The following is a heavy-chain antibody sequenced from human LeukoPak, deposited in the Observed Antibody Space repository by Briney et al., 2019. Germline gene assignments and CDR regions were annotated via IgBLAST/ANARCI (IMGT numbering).Heavy chain of an antibody. CDR2: INSDGSST. J-gene: IGHJ4*02. V-gene: IGHV3-74*01. D-gene: IGHD3-10*01. CDR1: GFTFGYYW. CDR3: VSLIYRSGKSLFDY. Sequence: GGSLRLSCVASGFTFGYYWMHWVRQAPGKGLMWVSRINSDGSSTNYADFVKGRFTISRDNAKNTLYLQMNSLRAEDTAVYYCVSLIYRSGKSLFDYWGQGILVTVSS.